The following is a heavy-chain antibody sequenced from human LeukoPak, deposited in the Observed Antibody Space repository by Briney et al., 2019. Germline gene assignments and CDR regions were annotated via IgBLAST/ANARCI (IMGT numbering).Heavy chain of an antibody. CDR2: IGTSGSYI. D-gene: IGHD5-12*01. CDR1: GFASSGDN. CDR3: ARDRAIDIRAYDI. V-gene: IGHV3-21*01. J-gene: IGHJ3*02. Sequence: GGSLRLSCAASGFASSGDNMNWVRQAPGKGLEWVSFIGTSGSYIKYADSVKGRFTISRDNAKNSLYLQMNSLRAEDTAMYFCARDRAIDIRAYDIWGQGTMVTVSS.